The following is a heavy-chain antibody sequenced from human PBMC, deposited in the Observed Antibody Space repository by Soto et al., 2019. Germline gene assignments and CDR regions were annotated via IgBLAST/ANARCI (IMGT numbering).Heavy chain of an antibody. V-gene: IGHV1-24*01. CDR3: ATDFSPCSGSSCYLGYFDY. J-gene: IGHJ4*02. D-gene: IGHD2-15*01. CDR2: FDPEDGET. Sequence: GASVKVSCKVSGYTLTELSMHWVRQAPGKGLEWMGGFDPEDGETIYAQKFQGRVTMTEDTSTDTAYMELSSLRSEDTAVYYCATDFSPCSGSSCYLGYFDYWGQGTLVTVSS. CDR1: GYTLTELS.